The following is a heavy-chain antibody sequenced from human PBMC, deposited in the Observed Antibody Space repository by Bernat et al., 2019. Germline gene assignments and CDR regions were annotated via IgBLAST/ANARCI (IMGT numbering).Heavy chain of an antibody. D-gene: IGHD2-8*01. CDR2: MHHSGST. CDR3: ASAYHCTNGVCPNPPSNYYGMDV. Sequence: QVQLQQWGAGLLKPSETLSLTCAVYGGSFSGYYWSWIRQPPGKGLEWIGEMHHSGSTNYNASLKSRIKISVDTSKNQFSLQLSCVTAADTAVYYCASAYHCTNGVCPNPPSNYYGMDVWGQGTTVTVSS. CDR1: GGSFSGYY. V-gene: IGHV4-34*01. J-gene: IGHJ6*02.